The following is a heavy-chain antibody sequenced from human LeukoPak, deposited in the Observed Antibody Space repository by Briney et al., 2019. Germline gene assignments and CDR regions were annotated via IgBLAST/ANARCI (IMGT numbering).Heavy chain of an antibody. CDR2: ISYDGSNK. J-gene: IGHJ5*02. D-gene: IGHD3-22*01. CDR3: ARDFYYYDSSGYVS. V-gene: IGHV3-30-3*01. Sequence: GRSLRLSCAAYRFTFSSYAMPWVRQAPGKGLEWVAVISYDGSNKYYADSVKGRFTISRDNSKNTLYLQMNSLRAEDTAVYYCARDFYYYDSSGYVSWGQGTLVTVSS. CDR1: RFTFSSYA.